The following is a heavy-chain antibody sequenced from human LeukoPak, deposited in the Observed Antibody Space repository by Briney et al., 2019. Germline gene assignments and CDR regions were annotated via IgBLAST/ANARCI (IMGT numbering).Heavy chain of an antibody. J-gene: IGHJ3*02. CDR2: IYYSGST. CDR3: ARHLRRIPHLIHDAFDI. D-gene: IGHD2-15*01. V-gene: IGHV4-59*01. CDR1: GGSLSSYY. Sequence: SETLSLTCTVSGGSLSSYYWSWIRQPPGKGLEWIGYIYYSGSTNYNPSLKSRVTISVDTSKNQFSLKLSSVTAADTAVYYCARHLRRIPHLIHDAFDIWGQGTMVTVSS.